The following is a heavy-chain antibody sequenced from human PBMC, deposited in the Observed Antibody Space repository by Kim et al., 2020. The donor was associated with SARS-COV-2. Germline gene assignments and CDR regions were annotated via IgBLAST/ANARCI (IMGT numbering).Heavy chain of an antibody. Sequence: GGSLRLSCAASGFIFSSYAMHWVRQAPDKGLEWVAVIWYDGSNRDYADSVKGRFTISRDNSKNTLYLQMNSLRAEDTAVYYCATLSTADGYYYYYYMDV. V-gene: IGHV3-33*01. CDR2: IWYDGSNR. CDR1: GFIFSSYA. J-gene: IGHJ6*03. CDR3: ATLSTADGYYYYYYMDV. D-gene: IGHD2-21*02.